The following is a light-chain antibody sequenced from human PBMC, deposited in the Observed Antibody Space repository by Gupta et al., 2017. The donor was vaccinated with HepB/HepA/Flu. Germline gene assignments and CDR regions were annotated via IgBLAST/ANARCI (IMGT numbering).Light chain of an antibody. CDR3: QQYDNWPPFT. Sequence: EIVITQSPDTLSVSPGERATLSCRASQSVRSNFSWYQQKTGQAPRLLIYGASTRATGIPARFSGSGSWTEFTLTISSRLSEDFAVYYCQQYDNWPPFTFGPGTKVDMK. V-gene: IGKV3-15*01. CDR2: GAS. J-gene: IGKJ3*01. CDR1: QSVRSN.